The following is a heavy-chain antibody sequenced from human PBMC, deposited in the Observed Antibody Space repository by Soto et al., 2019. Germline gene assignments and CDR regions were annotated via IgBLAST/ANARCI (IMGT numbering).Heavy chain of an antibody. Sequence: GSLRLSCVVSVFPFGANAMSWVRQAPGKGLEWVSGLSNTGRRTSYADSVKGRFNISRDNSENTVYLQMNSLRVEDTAIYYCATEMGATQGPFDNWGQGTLVTVSS. J-gene: IGHJ4*02. D-gene: IGHD1-26*01. CDR1: VFPFGANA. V-gene: IGHV3-23*01. CDR3: ATEMGATQGPFDN. CDR2: LSNTGRRT.